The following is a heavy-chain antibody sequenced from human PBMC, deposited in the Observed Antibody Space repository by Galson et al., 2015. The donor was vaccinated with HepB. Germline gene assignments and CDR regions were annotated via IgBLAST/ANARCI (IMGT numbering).Heavy chain of an antibody. D-gene: IGHD6-19*01. Sequence: SLRLSCAASGFTFSGSAMHWVRQASGKGLEWVGRIRSKANSYATAYAASVKGRFTISRDDSKNTAYLQMNSLKTEDTAVYYCTRLGIAVAGWGMDVWGQGTTVTVSS. CDR2: IRSKANSYAT. V-gene: IGHV3-73*01. CDR3: TRLGIAVAGWGMDV. J-gene: IGHJ6*02. CDR1: GFTFSGSA.